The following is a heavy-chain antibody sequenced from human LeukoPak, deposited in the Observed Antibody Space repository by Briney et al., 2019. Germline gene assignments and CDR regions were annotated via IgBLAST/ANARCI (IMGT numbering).Heavy chain of an antibody. D-gene: IGHD2-2*02. V-gene: IGHV3-23*01. J-gene: IGHJ6*03. CDR3: AKVYHRNYMDV. Sequence: GGSLRLSCAASGSTFSNYGMNWVRQAPGKGLEWVSLISGSGDSTYYADSVKGRFTISRDNSKNTLYLQMNSLRVEDTAIYYCAKVYHRNYMDVWGKGTTVTVSS. CDR1: GSTFSNYG. CDR2: ISGSGDST.